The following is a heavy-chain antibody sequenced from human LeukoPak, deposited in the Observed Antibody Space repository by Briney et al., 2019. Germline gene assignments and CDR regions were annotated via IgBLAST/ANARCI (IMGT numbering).Heavy chain of an antibody. CDR3: ARRRGGYYHEYFDY. CDR1: GDSVSSNSAA. Sequence: SQTLSLTSAISGDSVSSNSAAWNWIRQSPSRGLEWLGRTYYRSKWYNDYAVSVKSRITIKPDTSKNQFSLKLSSVTAADTAVYYCARRRGGYYHEYFDYWGQGTLVTVSS. V-gene: IGHV6-1*01. J-gene: IGHJ4*02. D-gene: IGHD1-26*01. CDR2: TYYRSKWYN.